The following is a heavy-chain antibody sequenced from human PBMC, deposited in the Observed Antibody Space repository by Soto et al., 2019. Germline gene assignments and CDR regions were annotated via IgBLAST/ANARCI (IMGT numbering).Heavy chain of an antibody. J-gene: IGHJ4*02. V-gene: IGHV3-30-3*01. D-gene: IGHD2-15*01. CDR2: ITPNGGNE. CDR1: GFTFSTYA. CDR3: ARDPISGSWSPLAY. Sequence: QVQLVESGGGVVQPGSSLRLSCAASGFTFSTYAMDWVRQAPGKGLEWVGVITPNGGNERYADSVKGRFTISRDNVQNTLYMHMDNLRPEATAIYYCARDPISGSWSPLAYWGQGTLVTVSS.